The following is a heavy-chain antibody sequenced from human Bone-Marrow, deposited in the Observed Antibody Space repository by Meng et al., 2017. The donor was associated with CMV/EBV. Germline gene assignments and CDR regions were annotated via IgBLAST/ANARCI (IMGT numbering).Heavy chain of an antibody. J-gene: IGHJ6*02. D-gene: IGHD1-26*01. Sequence: ASVKVSCKASGYTFTGYYMHWVRQAPGQGLEWMGWINPNSGGTNYAQKFQGRVTMTTDTSTNTAYMELRSLRSDDTAVYYCARDAVGATAHRGFYYYYYGMDVWGQGTTVTVSS. CDR1: GYTFTGYY. V-gene: IGHV1-2*02. CDR2: INPNSGGT. CDR3: ARDAVGATAHRGFYYYYYGMDV.